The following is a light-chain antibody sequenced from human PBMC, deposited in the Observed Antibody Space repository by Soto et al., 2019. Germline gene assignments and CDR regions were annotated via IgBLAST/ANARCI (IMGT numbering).Light chain of an antibody. CDR1: RGMGNY. V-gene: IGKV1-27*01. CDR3: QKFNSAPFT. CDR2: AAF. Sequence: DIQMTQSPSSLSASVGDRVTITCRASRGMGNYLAWYQQKPGKVPKLLIYAAFILQSGVPSRFSGSGSGTDFTLTISNLQPEDVATYYWQKFNSAPFTFGGGTKVDIK. J-gene: IGKJ4*01.